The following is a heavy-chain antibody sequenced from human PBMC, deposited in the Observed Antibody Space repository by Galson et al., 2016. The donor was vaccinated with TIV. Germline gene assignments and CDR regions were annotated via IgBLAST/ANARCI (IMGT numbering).Heavy chain of an antibody. CDR3: AQAFYYDSSAYYFQF. V-gene: IGHV1-2*06. CDR2: INPNSGGS. CDR1: GYMFIAYY. J-gene: IGHJ4*02. D-gene: IGHD3-22*01. Sequence: SVKVSCKASGYMFIAYYIHWVRQAPGHGLEWMGRINPNSGGSNSAQKFQGRVTMTSDTAISTAYMELSGLTSDDTAVYYCAQAFYYDSSAYYFQFWGQGTLVSVSS.